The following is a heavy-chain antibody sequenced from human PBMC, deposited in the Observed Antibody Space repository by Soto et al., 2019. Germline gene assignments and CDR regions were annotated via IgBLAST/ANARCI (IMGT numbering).Heavy chain of an antibody. CDR1: GFTFSSYA. CDR3: AGTRAVVTAISYYFDY. J-gene: IGHJ4*02. D-gene: IGHD2-21*02. V-gene: IGHV3-23*01. CDR2: ISGSGGST. Sequence: GGSLRLSCAASGFTFSSYAMSWVRQAPGKGLEWVSAISGSGGSTYYADSGKGRFTISRDNSKNTLYLQMNSLEAEETAVYYCAGTRAVVTAISYYFDYWGQGTLVTVSS.